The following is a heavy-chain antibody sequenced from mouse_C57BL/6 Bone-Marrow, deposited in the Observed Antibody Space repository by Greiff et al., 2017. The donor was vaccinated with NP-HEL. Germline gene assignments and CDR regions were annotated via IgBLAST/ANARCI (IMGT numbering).Heavy chain of an antibody. V-gene: IGHV5-6*01. CDR3: ARHYYSNYFDY. D-gene: IGHD2-5*01. CDR1: GFTFSSYG. J-gene: IGHJ2*01. Sequence: VQLVESGGDLVKPGGSLKLSCAASGFTFSSYGMSWVRQTPDKRLEWVATISSGGSYTYYPDSVKGRFTISRDNAKNTLYLQMSSLKSEDTSMYYCARHYYSNYFDYWGQDTTLTVSS. CDR2: ISSGGSYT.